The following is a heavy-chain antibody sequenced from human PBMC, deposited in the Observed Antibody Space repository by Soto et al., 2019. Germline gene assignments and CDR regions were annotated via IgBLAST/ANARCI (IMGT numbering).Heavy chain of an antibody. D-gene: IGHD4-17*01. CDR1: GYTFPSST. CDR2: INAYNGDT. V-gene: IGHV1-18*01. CDR3: ASAHYGDSDY. Sequence: QVELVQSGAEAKKPGASVKDSCKASGYTFPSSTISWLRQAPGHGLEWMGWINAYNGDTKYAHRLPGRVTMTTDASTNTAYLQLASLTSDDTAIYYCASAHYGDSDYWGQGTLVTGSS. J-gene: IGHJ4*02.